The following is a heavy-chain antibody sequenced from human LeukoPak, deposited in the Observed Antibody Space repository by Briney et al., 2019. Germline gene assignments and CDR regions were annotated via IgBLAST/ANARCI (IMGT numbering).Heavy chain of an antibody. CDR2: VKQDGTEK. J-gene: IGHJ1*01. D-gene: IGHD2-2*01. V-gene: IGHV3-7*01. CDR3: ATLDSTKSVL. CDR1: GFRFGRDW. Sequence: QPGGSLRLTCVASGFRFGRDWISWVRQAPVKGLEWVACVKQDGTEKNYVVSVWGRFTVSVDNGKNSLYLQMNSLRAEDTAKYYCATLDSTKSVLWGRGTAVIVSS.